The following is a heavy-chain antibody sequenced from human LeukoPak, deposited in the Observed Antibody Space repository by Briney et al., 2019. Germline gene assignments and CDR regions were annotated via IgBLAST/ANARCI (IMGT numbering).Heavy chain of an antibody. CDR1: GGSIGSYY. CDR2: IYYSGST. Sequence: NPSETLSLTCTVSGGSIGSYYWSWIRQPPGKGLEWIGYIYYSGSTNYNPSLKSRVTISVDTSKNQFSLKLSSVTAADTAVYYCARYSGSYYQIYYFDYWGQGTLVTVSS. J-gene: IGHJ4*02. V-gene: IGHV4-59*01. CDR3: ARYSGSYYQIYYFDY. D-gene: IGHD1-26*01.